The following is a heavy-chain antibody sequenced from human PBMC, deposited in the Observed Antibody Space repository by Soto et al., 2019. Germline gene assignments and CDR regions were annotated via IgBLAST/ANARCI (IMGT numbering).Heavy chain of an antibody. V-gene: IGHV4-31*03. CDR2: IYYSGST. D-gene: IGHD2-8*01. Sequence: PSETLSLTCTVSGGSISSGGYYWSWIRQHPGKGLEWIGYIYYSGSTYYNPSLKSRVTISVDTSKNQFSLKLSSVTAADTAVYYWAREQEGYAWRRFDYWGQGTLVTVSS. CDR1: GGSISSGGYY. CDR3: AREQEGYAWRRFDY. J-gene: IGHJ4*02.